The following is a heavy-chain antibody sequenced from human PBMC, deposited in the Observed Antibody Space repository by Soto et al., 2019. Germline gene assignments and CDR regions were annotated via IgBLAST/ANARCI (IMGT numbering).Heavy chain of an antibody. CDR2: IRSKANSYAT. V-gene: IGHV3-73*01. D-gene: IGHD4-4*01. CDR3: TREGDMTTVTTPFDS. CDR1: GFTFSGSA. Sequence: GGSLRLPCAASGFTFSGSAIHWVRQASGKGLEWVGRIRSKANSYATAYAASVKGRFTISRDDSKNTAYLQMNSLKTEDTAVYYCTREGDMTTVTTPFDSWGPGILVTVPQ. J-gene: IGHJ4*02.